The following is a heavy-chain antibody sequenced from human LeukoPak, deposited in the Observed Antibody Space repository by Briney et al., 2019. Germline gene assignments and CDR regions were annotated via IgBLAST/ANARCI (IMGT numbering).Heavy chain of an antibody. CDR3: ARVLVGATLYYFDY. D-gene: IGHD1-26*01. V-gene: IGHV3-7*03. CDR1: GFTFSSYW. J-gene: IGHJ4*02. CDR2: IKQDGSEK. Sequence: GGSLRLSCAASGFTFSSYWMSWVRQAPGKGLEWVVNIKQDGSEKYYVDSVKGRFTISRDNAKNSLYLQMNSLRAEDTAVYYCARVLVGATLYYFDYWGQGTLVTVSS.